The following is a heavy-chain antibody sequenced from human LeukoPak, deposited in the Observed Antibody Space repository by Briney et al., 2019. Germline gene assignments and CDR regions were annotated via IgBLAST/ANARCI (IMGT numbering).Heavy chain of an antibody. CDR1: GYTFTDYY. CDR2: INLYSGGA. V-gene: IGHV1-2*04. Sequence: GASVKVSCKASGYTFTDYYMHWVRQAPGQGLEWMGCINLYSGGAHYAQKFQDWLSMTRDTSINTAYMELSSLRSDDTAVYYCARDILGRSNGDSNYFGMEVWGQGTTVTVSS. J-gene: IGHJ6*02. D-gene: IGHD2-8*01. CDR3: ARDILGRSNGDSNYFGMEV.